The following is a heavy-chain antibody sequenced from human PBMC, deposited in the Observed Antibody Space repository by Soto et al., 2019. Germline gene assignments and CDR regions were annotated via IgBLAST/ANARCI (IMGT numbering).Heavy chain of an antibody. Sequence: SETLSLTCTVSGASISSDNYYWGWVRQPPGKGLEWVGYIYYSGSIYYSPSLKSRSAISMDTSKNQLSLRVTSVTAADTAVYYCERLFWSGYAFDYWGQGTLVTVSS. CDR1: GASISSDNYY. D-gene: IGHD3-3*01. CDR3: ERLFWSGYAFDY. J-gene: IGHJ4*02. V-gene: IGHV4-31*03. CDR2: IYYSGSI.